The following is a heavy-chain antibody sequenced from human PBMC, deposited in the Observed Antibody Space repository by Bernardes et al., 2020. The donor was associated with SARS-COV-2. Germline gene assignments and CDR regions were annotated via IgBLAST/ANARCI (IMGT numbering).Heavy chain of an antibody. J-gene: IGHJ6*02. V-gene: IGHV4-59*01. D-gene: IGHD3-9*01. CDR3: AREIYYDILSGSRYGMDV. CDR1: GDSISSNY. Sequence: SETLSLTCTVSGDSISSNYWSWIRQSPGKGLEWIGYGYYTGSTNYNPSLKSRVTISLDTSKNQFSLKLSSMTAADTAIYYCAREIYYDILSGSRYGMDVWGQGTTVTVSS. CDR2: GYYTGST.